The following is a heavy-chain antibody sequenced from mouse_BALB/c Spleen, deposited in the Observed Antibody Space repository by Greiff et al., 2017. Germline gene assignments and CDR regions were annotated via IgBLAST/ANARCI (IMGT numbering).Heavy chain of an antibody. D-gene: IGHD2-3*01. CDR3: ASDGYYVDAMDY. J-gene: IGHJ4*01. V-gene: IGHV5-9-3*01. CDR1: GFTFSSYA. Sequence: EVKLMESGGGLVKPGGSLKLSCAASGFTFSSYAMSWVRQTPEKRLEWVATISSGGSYTYYPDSVKGRFTISRDNAKNTLYLQMSSLRSEDTAMYYCASDGYYVDAMDYWGQGTSVTVSS. CDR2: ISSGGSYT.